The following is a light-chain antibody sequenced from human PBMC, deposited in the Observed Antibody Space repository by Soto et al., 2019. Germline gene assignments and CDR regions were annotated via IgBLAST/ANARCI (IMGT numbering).Light chain of an antibody. J-gene: IGKJ5*01. CDR1: RSVSSY. Sequence: EISMTQSQATLSVSPGERATLSCRASRSVSSYLAWYQQKPGQPPRLLIYDASNRATGIPDRFSGSGSGTDFTLTISSLENEDFAVYYCQQRSNWQVTVGEGRLPEIK. CDR2: DAS. V-gene: IGKV3-11*01. CDR3: QQRSNWQVT.